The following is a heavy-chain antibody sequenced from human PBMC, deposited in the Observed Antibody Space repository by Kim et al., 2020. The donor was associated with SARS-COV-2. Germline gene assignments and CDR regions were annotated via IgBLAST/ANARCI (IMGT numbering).Heavy chain of an antibody. J-gene: IGHJ4*02. Sequence: DSVKGRFTISRDNSKNTLYLQMNSLRAEDTAVYYCAKDRVRGRSWVLFDYWGQGTLVTVSS. D-gene: IGHD3-10*01. CDR3: AKDRVRGRSWVLFDY. V-gene: IGHV3-23*01.